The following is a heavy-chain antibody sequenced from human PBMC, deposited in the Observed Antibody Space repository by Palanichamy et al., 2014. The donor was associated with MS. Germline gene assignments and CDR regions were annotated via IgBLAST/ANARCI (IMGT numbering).Heavy chain of an antibody. CDR2: IDHSGNT. CDR3: ARGSRDGYDYGSGWFDS. Sequence: QVQLQESGPGLVKPSETLSLTCSASGYSISSSYYWGWIRQPPGKGLEWIGSIDHSGNTYYNPSLKSRVILSLDTFKNQFSLKLKSVTAADAAVYYCARGSRDGYDYGSGWFDSWGQGTLVTVSS. CDR1: GYSISSSYY. J-gene: IGHJ5*01. V-gene: IGHV4-38-2*02. D-gene: IGHD5-24*01.